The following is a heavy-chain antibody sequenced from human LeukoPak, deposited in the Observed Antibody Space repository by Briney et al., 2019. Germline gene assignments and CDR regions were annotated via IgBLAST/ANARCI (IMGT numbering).Heavy chain of an antibody. J-gene: IGHJ5*02. Sequence: SETLSLTCTVSGGSINSYYWSWIRQPPGKGLEWIGYIYYRGSTNYNPSLKSRVTISVDTSKNQFSLKLSSVTAADTAVYYCARQTTQILYWFDPWGQGTLVTVSS. CDR2: IYYRGST. CDR1: GGSINSYY. CDR3: ARQTTQILYWFDP. D-gene: IGHD2/OR15-2a*01. V-gene: IGHV4-59*08.